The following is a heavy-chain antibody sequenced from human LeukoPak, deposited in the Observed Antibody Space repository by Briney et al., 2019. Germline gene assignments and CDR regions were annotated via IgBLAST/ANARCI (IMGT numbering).Heavy chain of an antibody. V-gene: IGHV3-30*03. CDR3: ATASRLSYDTFDI. CDR1: GFTFSSDG. CDR2: ISYDGSHK. D-gene: IGHD2/OR15-2a*01. J-gene: IGHJ3*02. Sequence: GGSLRLSCAASGFTFSSDGMHWVRQALGKGLEWVAVISYDGSHKYYADFVKGRFTISRDNSKNTLYLQMNSLRAEDTAVYYCATASRLSYDTFDIWGQGTVVTVSS.